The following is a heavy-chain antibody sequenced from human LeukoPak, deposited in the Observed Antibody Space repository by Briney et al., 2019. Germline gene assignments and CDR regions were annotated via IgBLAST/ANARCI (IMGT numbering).Heavy chain of an antibody. J-gene: IGHJ4*02. Sequence: GGSLRLSCAASGSTFSSYAMHWVRQAPGKGLEWVAVISYDGSNKYYADSVKGRFTISRDNSKNTLYLQMNSLRAEDTAVYYCAKMGDGKSLDYWGQGTLVTVSS. CDR1: GSTFSSYA. CDR2: ISYDGSNK. D-gene: IGHD3-16*01. CDR3: AKMGDGKSLDY. V-gene: IGHV3-30-3*02.